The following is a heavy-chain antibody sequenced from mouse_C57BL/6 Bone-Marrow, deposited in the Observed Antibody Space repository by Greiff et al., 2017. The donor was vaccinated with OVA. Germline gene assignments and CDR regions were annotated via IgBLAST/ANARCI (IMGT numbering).Heavy chain of an antibody. D-gene: IGHD1-1*01. CDR1: GYSITSGYD. V-gene: IGHV3-1*01. J-gene: IGHJ1*03. CDR3: ARRYYGSRVLGGFDV. Sequence: EVKLVESGPGMVKPSQSLSLTCTVTGYSITSGYDWHWIRHFPGNKLEWMGYISYSGSTNYNPSLKSRISITHDTSKNHFFLKLNSVTTEDTATYYCARRYYGSRVLGGFDVWGTGTTVTVSS. CDR2: ISYSGST.